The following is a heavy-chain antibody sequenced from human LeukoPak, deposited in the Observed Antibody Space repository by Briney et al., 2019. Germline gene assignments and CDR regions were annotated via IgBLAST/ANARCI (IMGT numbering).Heavy chain of an antibody. V-gene: IGHV4-4*09. J-gene: IGHJ2*01. Sequence: SETLSLTCTVSGGSISSYYWSWIRQPPGKGLEWIGYIYTSGSTNYNPSLKSRVTISVDTSKNQFSLKLSSVTAADTAVYYCARHWRCCSGGSCYSVVNWYFDLWGRGTLVTVSS. CDR3: ARHWRCCSGGSCYSVVNWYFDL. CDR2: IYTSGST. D-gene: IGHD2-15*01. CDR1: GGSISSYY.